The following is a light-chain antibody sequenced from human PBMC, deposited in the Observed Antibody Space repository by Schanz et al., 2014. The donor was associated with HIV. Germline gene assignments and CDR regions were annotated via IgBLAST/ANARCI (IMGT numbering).Light chain of an antibody. CDR3: QSYDSSLSGHVV. CDR2: GNS. V-gene: IGLV1-40*01. J-gene: IGLJ2*01. CDR1: SSNIGAGYD. Sequence: QSVLTQPPSVSGAPGQRVTISCTGSSSNIGAGYDVHWYQQLPGTAPKLLIYGNSNRPSGVPVRFSGSNSGTLASLAITGIQAEDEADYYCQSYDSSLSGHVVFGGGTKLTVL.